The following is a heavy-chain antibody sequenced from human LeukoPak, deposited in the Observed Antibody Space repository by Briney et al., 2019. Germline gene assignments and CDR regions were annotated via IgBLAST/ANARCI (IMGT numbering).Heavy chain of an antibody. V-gene: IGHV3-23*01. J-gene: IGHJ5*02. CDR3: AKVGLPRITFTWFDP. Sequence: GGSLRLSCAASGFTFSSYAMSWVRQAPGKGLEWVSTISGSGGSTYYADSVKGRFTISSDTSKNTLYLQMNSLRAEDTAVYYCAKVGLPRITFTWFDPWGQGTLVTVSS. CDR2: ISGSGGST. CDR1: GFTFSSYA. D-gene: IGHD3-10*01.